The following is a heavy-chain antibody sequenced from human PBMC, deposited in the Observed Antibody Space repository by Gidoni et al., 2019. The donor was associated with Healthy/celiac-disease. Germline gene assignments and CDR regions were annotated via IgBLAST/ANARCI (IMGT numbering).Heavy chain of an antibody. V-gene: IGHV3-33*01. CDR3: ARGGGYSYGYSIDY. D-gene: IGHD5-18*01. CDR1: GFTFSSYG. CDR2: IWYDGSNK. J-gene: IGHJ4*02. Sequence: QVQLVESGGGVVQPGRSLRLPCAASGFTFSSYGMHWVRQAPGKGLEWVAVIWYDGSNKYYADSVKGRFTISRDNSKNTLYLQMNSLRAEDTAVYYCARGGGYSYGYSIDYWGQGTLVTVSS.